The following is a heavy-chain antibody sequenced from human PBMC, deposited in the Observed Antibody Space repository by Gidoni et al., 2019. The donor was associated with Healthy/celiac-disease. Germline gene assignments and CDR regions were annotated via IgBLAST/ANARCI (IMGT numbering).Heavy chain of an antibody. D-gene: IGHD4-17*01. CDR1: GFPFSSYA. CDR2: ISYDGSNK. J-gene: IGHJ3*02. V-gene: IGHV3-30*01. CDR3: ARDFTYGDYVGDDAFDI. Sequence: QVQLVESGGGVVQPGRSLRLSCAASGFPFSSYAMHWVRQAPGKGLEWVAVISYDGSNKYYADSVKGRFTISRDNSKTTLYLQMNSLRAEDTAVYYCARDFTYGDYVGDDAFDIWGQGTMVTVSS.